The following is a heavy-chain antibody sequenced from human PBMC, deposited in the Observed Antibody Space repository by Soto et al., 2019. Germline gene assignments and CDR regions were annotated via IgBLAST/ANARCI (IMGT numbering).Heavy chain of an antibody. CDR3: ARDIFGHVDAFDL. CDR2: TSGYSGSS. CDR1: GYIFSSFY. D-gene: IGHD3-3*02. J-gene: IGHJ3*01. Sequence: ASVKVSCKASGYIFSSFYINWVRQAPGQGLEWMGWTSGYSGSSKYAQKFQGRVTMTTDTSTNTGYMEMRSLTSDDTAVYYCARDIFGHVDAFDLWGQGTMVTVSS. V-gene: IGHV1-18*01.